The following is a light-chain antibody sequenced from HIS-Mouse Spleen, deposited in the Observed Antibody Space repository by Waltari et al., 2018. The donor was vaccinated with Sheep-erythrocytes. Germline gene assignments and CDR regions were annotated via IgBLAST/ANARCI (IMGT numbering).Light chain of an antibody. Sequence: DIQMTQSPSSVSASVGDRVTITCRASQGISSWLAWYQKKPGKAPKLLIYAASSLQSGVPSRFSGSESGTDFTLTISSLQPEDFATYYCQQANSFPITFGQGTRLEIK. CDR1: QGISSW. CDR2: AAS. V-gene: IGKV1-12*01. CDR3: QQANSFPIT. J-gene: IGKJ5*01.